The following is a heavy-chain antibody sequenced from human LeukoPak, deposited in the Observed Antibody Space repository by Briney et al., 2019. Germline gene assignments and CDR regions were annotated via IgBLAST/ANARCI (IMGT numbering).Heavy chain of an antibody. CDR3: ARSIQYSSSWGYFDY. CDR2: ISAYNGNT. Sequence: GASVKVSCKASGYTFTSYGISWVRQAPGQGLEWMGWISAYNGNTNYAQKLQGRVTMTTDTSTSTAYMELRSLRSDDTAVYYCARSIQYSSSWGYFDYWGQGTLVTVSS. CDR1: GYTFTSYG. J-gene: IGHJ4*02. D-gene: IGHD6-13*01. V-gene: IGHV1-18*01.